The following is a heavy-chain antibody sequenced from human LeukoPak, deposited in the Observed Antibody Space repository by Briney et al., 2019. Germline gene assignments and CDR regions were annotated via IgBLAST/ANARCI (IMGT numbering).Heavy chain of an antibody. CDR3: ARQGDSRGYSTLDY. V-gene: IGHV4-39*01. CDR2: IYYSETT. CDR1: GDSISSSLYY. J-gene: IGHJ4*02. Sequence: SETLSLTCTVSGDSISSSLYYWGWIRQPPGRGLVWIGTIYYSETTYYNPSLKSRGTISVDTSKNQFALNLSSVAAADTAVYYCARQGDSRGYSTLDYWGQGTLVTVSS. D-gene: IGHD3-22*01.